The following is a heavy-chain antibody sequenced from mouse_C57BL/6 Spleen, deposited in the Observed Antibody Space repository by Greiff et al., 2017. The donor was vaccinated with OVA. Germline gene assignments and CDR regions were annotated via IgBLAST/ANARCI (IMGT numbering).Heavy chain of an antibody. CDR3: AAGSSYAYYAMDY. Sequence: VQLQQSGPELVKPGASVKIPCKASGYTFTDYNMDWVKQSHGKSLEWIGDINPNNGGTIYNQKFKGKATLTVDKSSSTAYMELRSLTSEDTAVYYCAAGSSYAYYAMDYWGQGTSVTVSS. CDR1: GYTFTDYN. J-gene: IGHJ4*01. D-gene: IGHD1-1*01. CDR2: INPNNGGT. V-gene: IGHV1-18*01.